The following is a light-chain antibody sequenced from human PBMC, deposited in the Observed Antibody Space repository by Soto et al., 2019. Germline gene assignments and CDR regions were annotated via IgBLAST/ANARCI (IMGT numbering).Light chain of an antibody. V-gene: IGLV2-14*01. CDR3: SSYSSSSTLFV. J-gene: IGLJ1*01. CDR2: EVS. CDR1: SSDISAYKY. Sequence: QSVLTQPPSASGSPGQSVTISCTGTSSDISAYKYVSWYQQHPGKAPKVMIYEVSNRPSGVSNRFSGSKSGNTASLTISRLQAEDEADYFCSSYSSSSTLFVFGTGTKVTVL.